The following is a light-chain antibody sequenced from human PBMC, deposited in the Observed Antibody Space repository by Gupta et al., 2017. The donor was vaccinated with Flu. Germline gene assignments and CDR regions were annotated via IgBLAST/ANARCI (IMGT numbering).Light chain of an antibody. J-gene: IGKJ2*01. Sequence: PATLSLSPGERATRSCRASQSVSSSLAWYQQKPGQAPRLLIYDASNRATGSPARFSGSGSGTDFTLTISSLEPEDFAVYYCQQRSNWPYTFGQGTKLEIK. CDR2: DAS. CDR3: QQRSNWPYT. V-gene: IGKV3-11*01. CDR1: QSVSSS.